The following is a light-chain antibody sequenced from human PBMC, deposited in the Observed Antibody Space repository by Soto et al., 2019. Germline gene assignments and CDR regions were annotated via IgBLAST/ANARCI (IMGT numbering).Light chain of an antibody. J-gene: IGLJ3*02. CDR2: LNSDGSH. V-gene: IGLV4-69*01. CDR1: SGHNSYA. Sequence: QSVRTQPPSASASLGASVKLTCTLSSGHNSYAIAWHQQQPEKGPRYLMKLNSDGSHSKGDGIPDRFSGSSSGAERYLTSSSLQSEDEADYYCQTWSTDIRVFGGGTKVTVL. CDR3: QTWSTDIRV.